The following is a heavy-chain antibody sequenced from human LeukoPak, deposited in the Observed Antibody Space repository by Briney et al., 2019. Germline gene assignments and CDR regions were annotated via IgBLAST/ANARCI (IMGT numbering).Heavy chain of an antibody. Sequence: PSMKVSCKPSGYTFTAYYIHWVRQAPGQGLEWMGWINPNSGGTDYAQKFQGRVTMTRDTSISTVYMELSRLTYDDTAVYYCARGVGVDSLRRLDPWGQGTLVTVSS. V-gene: IGHV1-2*02. CDR1: GYTFTAYY. CDR3: ARGVGVDSLRRLDP. J-gene: IGHJ5*02. D-gene: IGHD3-22*01. CDR2: INPNSGGT.